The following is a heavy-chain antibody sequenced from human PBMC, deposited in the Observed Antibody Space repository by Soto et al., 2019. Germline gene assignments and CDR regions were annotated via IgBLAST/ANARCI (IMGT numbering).Heavy chain of an antibody. Sequence: PGWSLRLSCASSGFTFNTYAMNWVRQAPGKGLEWVASISGSGGTTYYADSVKGRFTVSRDTSKNTLFLQMNSLSAEDTAVYYCAKGFIVVVTAIRPDDNFDVWGQGTMVTVSS. CDR2: ISGSGGTT. J-gene: IGHJ3*01. CDR3: AKGFIVVVTAIRPDDNFDV. D-gene: IGHD2-21*02. V-gene: IGHV3-23*01. CDR1: GFTFNTYA.